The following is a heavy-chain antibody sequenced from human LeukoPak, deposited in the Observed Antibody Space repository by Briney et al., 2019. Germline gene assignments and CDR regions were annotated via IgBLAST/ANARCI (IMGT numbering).Heavy chain of an antibody. D-gene: IGHD5-18*01. Sequence: GGSLRLSCAASGFTFSSYWMSWVRQAPGKGLEWVANIKQDGSEKYYVDSVKGRFTISRDNAKNSLYLQMNSLRAKDTAVYYCARDPKGTAMAPYGMDVWGQGTTVTVSS. V-gene: IGHV3-7*01. CDR2: IKQDGSEK. CDR1: GFTFSSYW. J-gene: IGHJ6*02. CDR3: ARDPKGTAMAPYGMDV.